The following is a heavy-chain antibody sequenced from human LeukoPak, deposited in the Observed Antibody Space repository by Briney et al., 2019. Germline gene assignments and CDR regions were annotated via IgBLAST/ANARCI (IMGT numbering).Heavy chain of an antibody. CDR3: ARAIVVANDAFDI. D-gene: IGHD3-22*01. Sequence: SETLSLTCTVSGGSISSGGYYWSWIRQPPGKGLEWIGYIYHSGSTYYNPSLKSRVTISVDTSKNQFSLKLSSVTAADTAVYYCARAIVVANDAFDIWGQGTMVTVSS. CDR2: IYHSGST. V-gene: IGHV4-30-2*01. CDR1: GGSISSGGYY. J-gene: IGHJ3*02.